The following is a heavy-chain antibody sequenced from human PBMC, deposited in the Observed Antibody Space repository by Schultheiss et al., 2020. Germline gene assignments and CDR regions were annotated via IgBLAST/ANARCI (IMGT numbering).Heavy chain of an antibody. CDR2: ISSNGGST. J-gene: IGHJ4*01. CDR1: GFTFSSYA. V-gene: IGHV3-64D*06. Sequence: GGSLRLSCSASGFTFSSYAMHWVRQAPGKGLEYVSAISSNGGSTYYADSVKGRFTISRDNSKNTLYLQMSSLRAEDTAVYYCVKGDSSSLVGYFDYWGHGTLVTVSA. CDR3: VKGDSSSLVGYFDY. D-gene: IGHD6-13*01.